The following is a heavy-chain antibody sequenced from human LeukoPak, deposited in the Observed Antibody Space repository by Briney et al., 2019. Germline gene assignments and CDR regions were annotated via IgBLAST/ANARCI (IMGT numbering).Heavy chain of an antibody. Sequence: GGSLRLSCVASGFTFSSYWMHWVRQAPGKGLVWVSRINSDGSTTTYADSVRGRFAISRDNAKHTLYLQMNSLRAEDTAVYYCERGGFDTIGFDYWGQGTLVTVSS. CDR2: INSDGSTT. J-gene: IGHJ4*02. V-gene: IGHV3-74*01. CDR3: ERGGFDTIGFDY. D-gene: IGHD3-10*01. CDR1: GFTFSSYW.